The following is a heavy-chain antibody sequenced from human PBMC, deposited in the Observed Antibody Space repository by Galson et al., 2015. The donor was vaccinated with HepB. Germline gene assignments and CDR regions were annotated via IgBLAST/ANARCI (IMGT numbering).Heavy chain of an antibody. CDR1: GYTFTSYA. D-gene: IGHD3-9*01. Sequence: SVKVSCKASGYTFTSYAISWVRQAPGQGLEWMGWISTYNGNTNYTQKLQDRVTMTTDSSTTTAYMELRSLRSDDTAVYYCARVGRNYEILTGYVPSRLSYSYMDVWGKGTTVTVSS. CDR2: ISTYNGNT. CDR3: ARVGRNYEILTGYVPSRLSYSYMDV. V-gene: IGHV1-18*01. J-gene: IGHJ6*03.